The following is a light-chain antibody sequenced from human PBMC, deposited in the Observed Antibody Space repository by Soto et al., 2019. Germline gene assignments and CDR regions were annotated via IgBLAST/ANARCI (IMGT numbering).Light chain of an antibody. V-gene: IGKV3-20*01. CDR1: QSVSTNY. CDR2: GAT. Sequence: EIVLTQSPGTLSLSPGERATLSCRASQSVSTNYLAWYQQKPGQSPRLLIYGATSRATGIPDRFSGSGSGTDFILTISRLEPEDFAVYFCHQYGTSPYTFAKGTKLDIK. J-gene: IGKJ2*01. CDR3: HQYGTSPYT.